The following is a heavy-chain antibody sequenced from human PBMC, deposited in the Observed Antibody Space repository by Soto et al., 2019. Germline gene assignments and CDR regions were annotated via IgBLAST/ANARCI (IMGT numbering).Heavy chain of an antibody. Sequence: PSETLSLTCTVSGGSISSYYWSWIRQPPGKGLECVGYIYYSGSTNYNPSLKSRVTISVDTSKNQFSLKLSSVTAADTAVYYCASYGGNSAYSFDYWGQGTPVTVSS. V-gene: IGHV4-59*01. J-gene: IGHJ4*02. D-gene: IGHD4-17*01. CDR2: IYYSGST. CDR3: ASYGGNSAYSFDY. CDR1: GGSISSYY.